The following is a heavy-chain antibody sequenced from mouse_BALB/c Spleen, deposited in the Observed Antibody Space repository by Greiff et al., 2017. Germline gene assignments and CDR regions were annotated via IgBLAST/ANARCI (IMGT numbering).Heavy chain of an antibody. D-gene: IGHD3-1*01. CDR1: GFTFSSYA. J-gene: IGHJ2*01. Sequence: EVQRVESGGGLVKPGGSLKLSCAASGFTFSSYAMSWVRQSPEKRLEWVAEISSGGSYTYYPDTVTGRFTISRDNAKNTLYLEMSSLRSEDTAMYYCARDHARANFDYWGQGTTLTVSS. V-gene: IGHV5-9-4*01. CDR3: ARDHARANFDY. CDR2: ISSGGSYT.